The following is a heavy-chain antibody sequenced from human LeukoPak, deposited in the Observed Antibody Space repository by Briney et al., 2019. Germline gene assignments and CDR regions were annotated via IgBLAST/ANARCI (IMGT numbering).Heavy chain of an antibody. J-gene: IGHJ4*02. V-gene: IGHV3-21*01. CDR1: GFTFSSYS. CDR3: ARDRGGSVFDY. CDR2: ISSSSSYI. D-gene: IGHD2-15*01. Sequence: PGGSLRLSCAASGFTFSSYSMNWVRQAPGKRLEWVSSISSSSSYIYYADSVKGRFTISRDNAKNSLYLQMNSLRAQDTAAYYCARDRGGSVFDYWGQGTLVTVSS.